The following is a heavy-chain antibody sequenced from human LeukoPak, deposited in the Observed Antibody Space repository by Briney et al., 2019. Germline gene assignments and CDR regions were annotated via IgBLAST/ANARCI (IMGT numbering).Heavy chain of an antibody. V-gene: IGHV4-59*01. CDR1: GGSISSYY. D-gene: IGHD6-6*01. J-gene: IGHJ4*02. CDR2: VYYSGRT. Sequence: PSETLSLTCTVSGGSISSYYWTWIRQPPGKELEWIGYVYYSGRTSYNPSLKSRVTISIDKSKNQFSLNLTSVTAADTAVYYCARGYSSSSDYFDSWGQGTLVTVSS. CDR3: ARGYSSSSDYFDS.